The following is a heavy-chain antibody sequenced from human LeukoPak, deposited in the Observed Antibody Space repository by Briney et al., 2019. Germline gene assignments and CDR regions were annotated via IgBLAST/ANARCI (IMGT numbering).Heavy chain of an antibody. D-gene: IGHD6-13*01. CDR3: ATSRSFDY. CDR2: IKQDGSEK. J-gene: IGHJ4*02. V-gene: IGHV3-7*01. Sequence: GGSLRLSCAASGFTFTSYWMSWVRQAPGKGLEWVANIKQDGSEKYYVHSVKGRFTISRDNAKNSLYLQMNSLRDQDTAVYYCATSRSFDYWGQGTLVTVSS. CDR1: GFTFTSYW.